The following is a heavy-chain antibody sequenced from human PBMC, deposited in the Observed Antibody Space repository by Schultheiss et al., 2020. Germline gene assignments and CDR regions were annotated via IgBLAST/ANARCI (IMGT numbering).Heavy chain of an antibody. Sequence: GGSLRLSCAASGFTVSSNYMSWVRQAPGKGLEWVSAISGSGGSTYYADSVKGRFTISRDNSKNTLYLQMNSLRAEDTAVYYCTTVAGTLGGSFDYWGQGTLVTVSS. J-gene: IGHJ4*02. CDR1: GFTVSSNY. V-gene: IGHV3-23*01. D-gene: IGHD3-16*01. CDR2: ISGSGGST. CDR3: TTVAGTLGGSFDY.